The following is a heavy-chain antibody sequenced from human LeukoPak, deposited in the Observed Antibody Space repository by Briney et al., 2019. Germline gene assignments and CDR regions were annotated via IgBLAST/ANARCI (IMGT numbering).Heavy chain of an antibody. J-gene: IGHJ3*02. D-gene: IGHD3-22*01. CDR1: GGSFSGYY. CDR2: IYYSGST. V-gene: IGHV4-59*12. Sequence: SETLSLTCAVYGGSFSGYYWSWIRQPPGKGLEWIGYIYYSGSTNYNPSLKSRVTISVDTSKNQLSLKLSSVTAADTAVYYCARGSGSSGYYRDTFDIWGQGTMVTVSS. CDR3: ARGSGSSGYYRDTFDI.